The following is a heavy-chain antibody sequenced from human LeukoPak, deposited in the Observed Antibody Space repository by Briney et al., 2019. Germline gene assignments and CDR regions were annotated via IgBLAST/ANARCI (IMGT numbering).Heavy chain of an antibody. D-gene: IGHD2-15*01. CDR2: INPNSGDT. Sequence: ASVKVSCKASGGTFYSYAVSWVRQAPGQGLEWMGRINPNSGDTDYAQNFQGRVTMTRDTSISTAYMELTNLRSDDTAVYYCARGYCSGGTCYLVENWFDPWGQGTLVTVSS. CDR3: ARGYCSGGTCYLVENWFDP. V-gene: IGHV1-2*06. CDR1: GGTFYSYA. J-gene: IGHJ5*02.